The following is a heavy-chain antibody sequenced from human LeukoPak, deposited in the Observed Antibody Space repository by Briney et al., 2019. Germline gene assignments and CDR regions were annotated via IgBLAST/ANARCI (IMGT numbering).Heavy chain of an antibody. CDR3: ARGLENFDY. CDR1: GYTFTGSY. CDR2: INPSSGGT. Sequence: ASVKVSCKASGYTFTGSYIHWVRQAPGQGLEWVGRINPSSGGTSFAQKFQGSVTMTRDTSISAAYLRLSRLRSDDTAVYYCARGLENFDYWGQGTLVTVSS. J-gene: IGHJ4*02. D-gene: IGHD1-1*01. V-gene: IGHV1-2*06.